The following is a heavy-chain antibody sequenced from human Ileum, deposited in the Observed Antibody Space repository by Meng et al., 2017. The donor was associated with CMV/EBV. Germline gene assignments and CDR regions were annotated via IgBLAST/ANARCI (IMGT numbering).Heavy chain of an antibody. CDR3: ARTAKARTSYYDIFDS. D-gene: IGHD3-22*01. CDR1: GVG. V-gene: IGHV2-5*02. Sequence: GVGVGWIRKHPEKALEWLAVVFWDGDKHYSPSLKSRLTIIKDTSKNQVFLTMTNMDPVDTATFYCARTAKARTSYYDIFDSWGQGTLVTVSS. J-gene: IGHJ4*02. CDR2: VFWDGDK.